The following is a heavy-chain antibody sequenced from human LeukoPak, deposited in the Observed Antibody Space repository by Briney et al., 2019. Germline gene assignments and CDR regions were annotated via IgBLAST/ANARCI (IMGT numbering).Heavy chain of an antibody. CDR3: ARGLLWFGEFVRFDP. Sequence: PGRSLILSCAASGFTFSSHGMHWVRQAPGKGLEWVAVVWYDGSNKYYTDSVKGRFTISRDNSKNTLYLQMNSLRAEDTAIYYCARGLLWFGEFVRFDPWGQGTLVTVSS. J-gene: IGHJ5*02. V-gene: IGHV3-33*01. CDR1: GFTFSSHG. D-gene: IGHD3-10*01. CDR2: VWYDGSNK.